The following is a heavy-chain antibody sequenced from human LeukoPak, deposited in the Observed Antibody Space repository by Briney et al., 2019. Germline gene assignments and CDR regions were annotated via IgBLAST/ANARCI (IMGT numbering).Heavy chain of an antibody. J-gene: IGHJ6*02. V-gene: IGHV4-59*12. CDR3: ARATYYDILTGYLQGDYYGMDV. Sequence: PSETLSLTCTVSGGSISSYYWSWIRQPPGKGLEWIGYIYYSGSTNYNPSLKSRVTISVDTSKNQFSLKLSSVTAADTAVYYCARATYYDILTGYLQGDYYGMDVWGQGTTVTVSS. D-gene: IGHD3-9*01. CDR2: IYYSGST. CDR1: GGSISSYY.